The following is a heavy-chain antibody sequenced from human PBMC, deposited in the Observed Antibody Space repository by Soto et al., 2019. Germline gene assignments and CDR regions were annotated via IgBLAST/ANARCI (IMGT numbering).Heavy chain of an antibody. CDR2: FDPEDGET. Sequence: QVQLVQSGAEVKKPGASVKVSCKVSGYTLTELSMHWVRQAPGKGLEWMGGFDPEDGETAYAQKFQCRVTMTEDTYKDTAYMELSSLRSEEKAVYYCATAWGTIYGGNHWYFDLWGRGTLVTVSS. J-gene: IGHJ2*01. V-gene: IGHV1-24*01. D-gene: IGHD4-17*01. CDR3: ATAWGTIYGGNHWYFDL. CDR1: GYTLTELS.